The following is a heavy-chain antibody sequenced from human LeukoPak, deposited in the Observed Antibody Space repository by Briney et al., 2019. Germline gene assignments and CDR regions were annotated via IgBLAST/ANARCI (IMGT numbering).Heavy chain of an antibody. CDR3: ASSAVVPAAPFDY. J-gene: IGHJ4*02. V-gene: IGHV4-59*08. Sequence: PSETLSLTCTVSGGSISSYYWSWIRQPPGKVLEWIGYIYYSGSTNYNPSLNSRVTISVDTSKNQFSLKLRSVTDADTAVYYYASSAVVPAAPFDYWGQGTLVTVSS. CDR2: IYYSGST. CDR1: GGSISSYY. D-gene: IGHD2-2*01.